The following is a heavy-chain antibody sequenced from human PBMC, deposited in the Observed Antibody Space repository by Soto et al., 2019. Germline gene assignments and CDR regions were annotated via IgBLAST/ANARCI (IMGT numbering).Heavy chain of an antibody. Sequence: GGSLRLSCAASGFSFSTYGMHWVRQAPGKGLEWVAFISNDGSNKYYADSVKGRFTISRDNSKNTLYLQMNSLRAEDTAVYYCARDREVAATFDAFDIWGQGTMVTVSS. CDR3: ARDREVAATFDAFDI. CDR2: ISNDGSNK. CDR1: GFSFSTYG. V-gene: IGHV3-30*03. D-gene: IGHD2-15*01. J-gene: IGHJ3*02.